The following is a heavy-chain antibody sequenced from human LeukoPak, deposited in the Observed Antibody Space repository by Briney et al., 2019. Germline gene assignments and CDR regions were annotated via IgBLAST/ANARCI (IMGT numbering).Heavy chain of an antibody. V-gene: IGHV3-30*04. D-gene: IGHD6-6*01. J-gene: IGHJ4*02. CDR2: ISYDGSNE. CDR3: ARDKGTSCLSSFDY. Sequence: GGSLRLSCADSGFTFSSYVMHWVRQAPGKGLEWVAIISYDGSNEYYADSVKGRFTISRDNSKNTLYLQMNSLRAADTAVYYCARDKGTSCLSSFDYWGQGTLVTVSS. CDR1: GFTFSSYV.